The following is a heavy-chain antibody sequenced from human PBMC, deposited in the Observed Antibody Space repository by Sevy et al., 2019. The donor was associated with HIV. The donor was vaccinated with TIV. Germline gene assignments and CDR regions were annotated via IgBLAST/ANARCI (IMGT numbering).Heavy chain of an antibody. V-gene: IGHV4-59*01. Sequence: SETLSLTRTVSGGSISSYYWCWIRQPPGKGLEWIGYIYYSGSTNYNPSLKSRVTISVDTSKNQFSLKLSSVTAADTAVDYCARERQLVLDYWGQGTLVTVSS. D-gene: IGHD6-13*01. CDR2: IYYSGST. CDR3: ARERQLVLDY. CDR1: GGSISSYY. J-gene: IGHJ4*02.